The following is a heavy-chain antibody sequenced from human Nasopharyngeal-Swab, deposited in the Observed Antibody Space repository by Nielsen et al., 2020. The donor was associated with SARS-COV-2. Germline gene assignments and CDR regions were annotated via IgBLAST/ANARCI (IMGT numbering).Heavy chain of an antibody. CDR2: ISYDGSNK. CDR3: LPNIVLMVYAIDY. J-gene: IGHJ4*02. Sequence: GESLKISCAASGFTFRSYVMHWVRQAPGKGLEWVAVISYDGSNKYYADSVKCRFTISRDNAKNSLYLQMNSLRAEDTAVYYCLPNIVLMVYAIDYWGQGTLVTVSS. D-gene: IGHD2-8*01. V-gene: IGHV3-30*03. CDR1: GFTFRSYV.